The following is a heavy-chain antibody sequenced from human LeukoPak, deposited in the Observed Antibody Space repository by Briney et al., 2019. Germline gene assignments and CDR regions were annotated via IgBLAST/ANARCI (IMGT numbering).Heavy chain of an antibody. CDR3: ARDWEMGYFDY. CDR2: IIPIFGTA. D-gene: IGHD5-24*01. V-gene: IGHV1-69*05. J-gene: IGHJ4*02. CDR1: GGTFSSYA. Sequence: ASVKVSCKASGGTFSSYAISWVRQAPGQGLEWMGRIIPIFGTANYAQKFQGRVMITTDESTSTAYMELSSLRSEDTAVYYCARDWEMGYFDYWGQGTLVTVSS.